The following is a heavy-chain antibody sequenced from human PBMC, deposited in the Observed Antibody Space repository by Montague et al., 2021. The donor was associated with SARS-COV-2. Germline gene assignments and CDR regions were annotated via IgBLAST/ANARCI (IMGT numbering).Heavy chain of an antibody. Sequence: SETLSLTSTVSGGSINDHYRSWIRQSPGKGLEWIGYISSNGKTNYNPSLKSRVTLSADASRNEFSLKLDSVTAADTAVYFCARRGYYDSAGYHWHLDLWGRGMLVTVSS. J-gene: IGHJ2*01. CDR1: GGSINDHY. CDR2: ISSNGKT. D-gene: IGHD3-22*01. CDR3: ARRGYYDSAGYHWHLDL. V-gene: IGHV4-4*09.